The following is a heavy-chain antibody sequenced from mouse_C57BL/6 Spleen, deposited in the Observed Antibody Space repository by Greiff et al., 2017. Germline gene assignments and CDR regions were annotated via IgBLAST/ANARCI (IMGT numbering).Heavy chain of an antibody. V-gene: IGHV1-64*01. Sequence: QVQLQQPGAELVKPGASVKLSCKASGYTFTSYWMHWVKQRPGQGLEWIGMLPPNSGSTNYNEKFKSKATLTVDKSSSTAYMQLSSLTSEDSAVYYCARGNDYDYDRYYFDYGGQGTTLTVSS. CDR2: LPPNSGST. J-gene: IGHJ2*01. CDR3: ARGNDYDYDRYYFDY. D-gene: IGHD2-4*01. CDR1: GYTFTSYW.